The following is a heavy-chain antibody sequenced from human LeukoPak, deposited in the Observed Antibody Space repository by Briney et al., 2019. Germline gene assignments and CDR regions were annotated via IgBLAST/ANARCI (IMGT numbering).Heavy chain of an antibody. Sequence: GASVKVSCKASGGTFSSYAISWVRQAPGQGLEWMGGIIPIFGTANYAQKFQGRVTITADESTSTAYMELSSLRSEDTAVYYCASKGYYHTPFDYWGAGDLGTFSS. CDR3: ASKGYYHTPFDY. D-gene: IGHD3-22*01. V-gene: IGHV1-69*13. CDR2: IIPIFGTA. J-gene: IGHJ4*02. CDR1: GGTFSSYA.